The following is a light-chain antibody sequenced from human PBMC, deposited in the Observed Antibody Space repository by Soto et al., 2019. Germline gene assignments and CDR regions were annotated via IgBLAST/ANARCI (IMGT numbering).Light chain of an antibody. Sequence: SYELTQPPSVSVAPGQTARITCGGNNIKSKSVHWYQQRPGQAPVLVVHDDSDRPSGIPERFSGSNSENTATLIITRVEAVDEADYYCQVWDTGNDHVVFGGGTNVTVL. J-gene: IGLJ2*01. V-gene: IGLV3-21*02. CDR3: QVWDTGNDHVV. CDR2: DDS. CDR1: NIKSKS.